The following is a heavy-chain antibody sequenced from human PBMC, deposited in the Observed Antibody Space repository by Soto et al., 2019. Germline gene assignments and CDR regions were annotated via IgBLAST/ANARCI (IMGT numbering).Heavy chain of an antibody. CDR2: ISGYNGNK. Sequence: APVKVSCKASGFTFTRYCISWVRQAPGQGLEWMGWISGYNGNKDYAQKLQGRVTMTTDTSTSTAYMELRSLRSDDTAVYYCARDSYYDSSAYPFDYWGQGTLVTVSS. D-gene: IGHD3-22*01. CDR1: GFTFTRYC. J-gene: IGHJ4*02. CDR3: ARDSYYDSSAYPFDY. V-gene: IGHV1-18*01.